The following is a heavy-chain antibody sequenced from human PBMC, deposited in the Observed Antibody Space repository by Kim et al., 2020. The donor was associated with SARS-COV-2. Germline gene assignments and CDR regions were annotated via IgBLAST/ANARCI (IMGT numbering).Heavy chain of an antibody. V-gene: IGHV1-2*02. J-gene: IGHJ4*02. CDR3: ARGKYSSSWKYYFDY. Sequence: QKFQGRVTMTRDTSISTAYMELSRLRSDDTAVYYCARGKYSSSWKYYFDYWGQGTLVTVSS. D-gene: IGHD6-13*01.